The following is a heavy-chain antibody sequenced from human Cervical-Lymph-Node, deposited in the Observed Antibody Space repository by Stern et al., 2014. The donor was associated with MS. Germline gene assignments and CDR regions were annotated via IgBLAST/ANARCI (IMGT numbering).Heavy chain of an antibody. D-gene: IGHD1-26*01. CDR3: ARGELKEGLVRGMDV. CDR1: GGTFSSYA. J-gene: IGHJ6*02. V-gene: IGHV1-69*01. Sequence: VQLEQSGAEVKKPGSSVKVSCKASGGTFSSYAISWVRQAHGQGLEWLGGIIPIFGTAKSDKQFQGRVTITADESTSTAYMELSSLRSEDTAVYYCARGELKEGLVRGMDVWGQGTTVTVSS. CDR2: IIPIFGTA.